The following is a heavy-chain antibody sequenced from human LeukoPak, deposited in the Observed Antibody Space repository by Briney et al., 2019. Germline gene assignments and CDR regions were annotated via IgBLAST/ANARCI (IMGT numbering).Heavy chain of an antibody. D-gene: IGHD6-13*01. CDR1: GFSLSTSGVG. V-gene: IGHV2-5*02. CDR2: IYWDDDK. Sequence: ESGPTLVNPTQTLTLTCAFSGFSLSTSGVGVGWIRQPPGKALEWLALIYWDDDKRYSPSLKSRLTITKDTSKNQVVLTMTNMDPVDTATYYCAHVAAAGTENYYYYGMDVWGQGTTVTVSS. J-gene: IGHJ6*02. CDR3: AHVAAAGTENYYYYGMDV.